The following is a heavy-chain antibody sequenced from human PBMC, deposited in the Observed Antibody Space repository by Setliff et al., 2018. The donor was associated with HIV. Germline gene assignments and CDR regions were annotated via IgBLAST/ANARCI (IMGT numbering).Heavy chain of an antibody. CDR1: GFTFNTYA. D-gene: IGHD2-15*01. Sequence: GGSLRLSCAASGFTFNTYAMSWVRQAPGKGLEWVSVISGSGDRTFYADSVKGRFTISRDNSKNTLYLQINGLRAEDTAIYYCAKDGISGGAYPPYYFDYWGHGTLVTVSS. CDR3: AKDGISGGAYPPYYFDY. CDR2: ISGSGDRT. V-gene: IGHV3-23*01. J-gene: IGHJ4*01.